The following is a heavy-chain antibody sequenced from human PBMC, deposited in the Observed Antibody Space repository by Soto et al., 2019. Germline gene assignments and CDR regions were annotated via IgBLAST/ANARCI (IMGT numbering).Heavy chain of an antibody. CDR3: AREYSSSSDYYYYMDV. CDR2: IKQDGSEK. CDR1: GFTFSSYW. Sequence: GGSLRLSCAASGFTFSSYWMSWVRQAPGKGLEWVANIKQDGSEKYYVDSVKGRFTISRDNAKNSLYLQMNSLRAEDTAVYYCAREYSSSSDYYYYMDVWGKGTTVTVS. J-gene: IGHJ6*03. V-gene: IGHV3-7*01. D-gene: IGHD6-6*01.